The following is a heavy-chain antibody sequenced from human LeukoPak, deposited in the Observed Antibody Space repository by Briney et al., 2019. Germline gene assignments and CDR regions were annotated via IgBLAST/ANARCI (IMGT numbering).Heavy chain of an antibody. CDR3: ARGLWYYGSGSYYRDGDY. CDR1: GYTFTSYD. CDR2: MNPNSGNT. J-gene: IGHJ4*02. D-gene: IGHD3-10*01. Sequence: GASVKVSCKASGYTFTSYDINWVRQATGQGLEWMGWMNPNSGNTGYAQKFQGRVTMTRNTSISTAYMELSSLRSEDTAVYYCARGLWYYGSGSYYRDGDYWGQGTLVTVSS. V-gene: IGHV1-8*01.